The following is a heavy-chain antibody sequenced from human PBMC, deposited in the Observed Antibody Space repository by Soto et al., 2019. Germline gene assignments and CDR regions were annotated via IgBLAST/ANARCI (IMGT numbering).Heavy chain of an antibody. Sequence: SETLSLTCTVSGGSISSYYWSWIRQPAGKGLEWIGRIYTSGSTNYNPSLKSRVTMSVDTSKNQFSLKLSSVTAADTAVYYCARDLRIAAAGTFDPWGQGTLVTVSS. V-gene: IGHV4-4*07. CDR1: GGSISSYY. D-gene: IGHD6-13*01. CDR2: IYTSGST. CDR3: ARDLRIAAAGTFDP. J-gene: IGHJ5*02.